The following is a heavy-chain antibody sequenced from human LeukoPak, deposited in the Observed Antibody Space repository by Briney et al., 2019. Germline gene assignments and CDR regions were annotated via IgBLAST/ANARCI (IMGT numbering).Heavy chain of an antibody. D-gene: IGHD3-22*01. Sequence: PGGSLRLSCAASGFTFSSYGMHWVRQAPGKGLEWVAVIWYDGSNKYYADSVKGRFTISRDNSKNTLYLQMISLRAEDTAVYYCASLWGPNYYDSQWYDYWGQGTLVTVSS. CDR2: IWYDGSNK. CDR1: GFTFSSYG. V-gene: IGHV3-33*01. CDR3: ASLWGPNYYDSQWYDY. J-gene: IGHJ4*02.